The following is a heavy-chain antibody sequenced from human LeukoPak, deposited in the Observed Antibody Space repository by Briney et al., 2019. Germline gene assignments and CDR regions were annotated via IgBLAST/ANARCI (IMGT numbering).Heavy chain of an antibody. J-gene: IGHJ5*02. Sequence: SVKVSCKASGGTFSSYAISWVRQAPGQGLEWMGRIMPNLGIANYAQKFQGRVTITADKSTSTAYMELSSLRSEDTAVYYCATARGYYGSGSYYLNWFDPWGQGTLVTVSS. CDR2: IMPNLGIA. V-gene: IGHV1-69*04. D-gene: IGHD3-10*01. CDR3: ATARGYYGSGSYYLNWFDP. CDR1: GGTFSSYA.